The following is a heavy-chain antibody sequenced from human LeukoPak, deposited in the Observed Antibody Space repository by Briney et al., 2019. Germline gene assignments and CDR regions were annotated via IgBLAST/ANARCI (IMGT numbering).Heavy chain of an antibody. Sequence: SETLSLTCAVYGGSFSGYYWSWIRQPPGKGLEWIGEINHSGSTNYNPSLKSRVTISVDTSKNQFSLKLSSVTAADTAVCYCARQGYSGSYFVWFDPWGQGTLVTVSS. V-gene: IGHV4-34*01. D-gene: IGHD1-26*01. CDR3: ARQGYSGSYFVWFDP. J-gene: IGHJ5*02. CDR1: GGSFSGYY. CDR2: INHSGST.